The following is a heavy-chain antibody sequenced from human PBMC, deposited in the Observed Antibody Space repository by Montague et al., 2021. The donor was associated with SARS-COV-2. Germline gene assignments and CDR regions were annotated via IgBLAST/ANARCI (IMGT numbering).Heavy chain of an antibody. CDR3: ARLENYDADCFSWWAIFFDS. CDR2: INHSGSS. J-gene: IGHJ4*02. Sequence: SETLSLTCAVSGGSFSSYCWSWVRQPPGKGLEWISEINHSGSSNSNPSLKSRITMSVDTSKNQFSLKLNSVTVADTAVYYCARLENYDADCFSWWAIFFDSWGQGTLVTVSS. CDR1: GGSFSSYC. V-gene: IGHV4-34*01. D-gene: IGHD4/OR15-4a*01.